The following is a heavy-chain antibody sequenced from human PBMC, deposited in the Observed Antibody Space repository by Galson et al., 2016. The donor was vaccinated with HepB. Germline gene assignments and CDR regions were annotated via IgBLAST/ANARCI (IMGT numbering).Heavy chain of an antibody. CDR2: IIPVFGTA. V-gene: IGHV1-69*13. CDR3: ASSSTSVVVRVGINNCFDY. CDR1: GVTFNIYS. Sequence: SVKVSCKASGVTFNIYSIAWMRQAPGQGLEWMGGIIPVFGTAIYAQRFQDLVTITADESTRTAYMELTSLRSEDTAVYYCASSSTSVVVRVGINNCFDYWGQGTLLTVSS. D-gene: IGHD2-2*01. J-gene: IGHJ4*01.